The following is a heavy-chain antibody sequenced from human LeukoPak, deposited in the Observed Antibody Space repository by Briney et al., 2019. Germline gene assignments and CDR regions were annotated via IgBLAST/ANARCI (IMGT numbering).Heavy chain of an antibody. J-gene: IGHJ4*02. CDR3: AREWDYCGGDCCPFDY. Sequence: GASVKVSCKASGYTFTGYYMHWVRQAPGQGLEWMGWINPNSGGTNYAQKFQGRVTMTRDTSISTAYMELSRLRSDDTAVYYCAREWDYCGGDCCPFDYWGQGTLVTVSS. CDR1: GYTFTGYY. V-gene: IGHV1-2*02. D-gene: IGHD2-21*02. CDR2: INPNSGGT.